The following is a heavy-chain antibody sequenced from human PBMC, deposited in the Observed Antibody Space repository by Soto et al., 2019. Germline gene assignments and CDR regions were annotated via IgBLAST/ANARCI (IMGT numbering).Heavy chain of an antibody. Sequence: EVQLLESGGGLVQPGGSLRLSCAASGFTFSSYAMSWVRQAPGKGLEWVSAISGSGVSTYYADSVKGRFTISRDNSKNTLYLQMNSLRAEDTAVYYCAKACTKGVCYIDSWGQGTLVTVSS. CDR3: AKACTKGVCYIDS. D-gene: IGHD2-8*01. CDR1: GFTFSSYA. J-gene: IGHJ4*02. V-gene: IGHV3-23*01. CDR2: ISGSGVST.